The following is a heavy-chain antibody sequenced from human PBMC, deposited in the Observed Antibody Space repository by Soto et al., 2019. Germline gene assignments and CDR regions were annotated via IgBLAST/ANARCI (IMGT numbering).Heavy chain of an antibody. CDR2: IYYSGST. CDR3: ARVSDYYYGMDV. V-gene: IGHV4-39*01. CDR1: GGSISSSSYY. J-gene: IGHJ6*02. Sequence: PSETLSLTCTVSGGSISSSSYYWGWIRQPPGKGLEWIGSIYYSGSTYYNPSLKSRVTISVDTSKNQFSLKLSSVTAADTAVYYCARVSDYYYGMDVWGQGTTVTVSS.